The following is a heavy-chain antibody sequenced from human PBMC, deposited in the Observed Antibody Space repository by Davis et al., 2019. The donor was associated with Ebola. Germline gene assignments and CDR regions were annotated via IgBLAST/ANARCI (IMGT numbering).Heavy chain of an antibody. Sequence: GGSLRLSCAASGFTFSSYSMNWVRRAPGKGLEWVANIKQDGSEKYYVDSVKGRFTISRDNAKNSLYLQMNSLRAEDTAVYYCASQEAVTSFDYWGQGTLVTVSS. J-gene: IGHJ4*02. V-gene: IGHV3-7*01. CDR3: ASQEAVTSFDY. D-gene: IGHD4-17*01. CDR1: GFTFSSYS. CDR2: IKQDGSEK.